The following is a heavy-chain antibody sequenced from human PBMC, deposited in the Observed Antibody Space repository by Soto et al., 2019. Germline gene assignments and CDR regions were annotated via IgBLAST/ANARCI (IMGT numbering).Heavy chain of an antibody. CDR3: ARGHPGTTINFDY. Sequence: SETLSLTCTVSGGSISSGGYYWSWIRQHPGKGLEWIGYIYYSGSTYYNPSLKSRVTISVDTSKNQFSLKLSSVTAADTAVYYCARGHPGTTINFDYWGQGTLVTVSS. J-gene: IGHJ4*02. CDR1: GGSISSGGYY. CDR2: IYYSGST. D-gene: IGHD5-12*01. V-gene: IGHV4-31*03.